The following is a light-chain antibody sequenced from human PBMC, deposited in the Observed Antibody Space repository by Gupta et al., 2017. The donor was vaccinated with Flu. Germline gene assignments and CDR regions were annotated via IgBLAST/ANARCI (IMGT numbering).Light chain of an antibody. CDR1: QRISSK. V-gene: IGKV3-15*01. Sequence: EIVMTQSPATLSVSPGERATLSCRASQRISSKVAWYQQKPGQAPKLLIYDAYTRPTGVPVRFSGGGSGTEFSLTFNSLQSEDFAIYYCQQYDTWPPWTLGQGTKVEIK. J-gene: IGKJ1*01. CDR3: QQYDTWPPWT. CDR2: DAY.